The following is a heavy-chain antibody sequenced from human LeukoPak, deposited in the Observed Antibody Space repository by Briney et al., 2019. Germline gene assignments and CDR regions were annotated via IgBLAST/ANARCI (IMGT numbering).Heavy chain of an antibody. D-gene: IGHD2-21*02. V-gene: IGHV3-7*01. CDR3: ARAPTANYYYYMDA. Sequence: GSLRLSCAASGFTFSSYWVSWVRQAPGKGLEWVANVKQDGSEKYYVDSVKGRFTISRDNAKNSLYLQMNSLRAEDTAVYYCARAPTANYYYYMDAWGKGTTVTVSS. CDR2: VKQDGSEK. CDR1: GFTFSSYW. J-gene: IGHJ6*03.